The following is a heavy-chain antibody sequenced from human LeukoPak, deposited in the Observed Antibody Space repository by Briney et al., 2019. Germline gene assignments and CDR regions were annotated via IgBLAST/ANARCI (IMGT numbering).Heavy chain of an antibody. V-gene: IGHV1-2*02. J-gene: IGHJ3*02. Sequence: GASVKVSCKASGYTFTGYYMHWVRQAPGQGLEWMGWINPNSGGTNYAQKFQGRVTMTRDTSISTAYMELSRLRSDDTAVYYCARDGYSYTPDDAFDIWGQGTMVTVSS. CDR2: INPNSGGT. CDR3: ARDGYSYTPDDAFDI. D-gene: IGHD5-18*01. CDR1: GYTFTGYY.